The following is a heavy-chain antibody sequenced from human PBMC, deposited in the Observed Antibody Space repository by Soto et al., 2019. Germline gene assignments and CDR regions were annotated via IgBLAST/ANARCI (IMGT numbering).Heavy chain of an antibody. CDR2: ISAYNGNT. Sequence: QVQLVQSGAEVKKPGASVKVSCKASGYTFISYGISWVLQAPGQGLERMGWISAYNGNTNYAQKLKGRVTMTTDTSTSTAYMELRSLRSDDTAVYSCARRRGPGGGGGWFDPWGQGTLVTVSS. J-gene: IGHJ5*02. D-gene: IGHD2-15*01. V-gene: IGHV1-18*04. CDR3: ARRRGPGGGGGWFDP. CDR1: GYTFISYG.